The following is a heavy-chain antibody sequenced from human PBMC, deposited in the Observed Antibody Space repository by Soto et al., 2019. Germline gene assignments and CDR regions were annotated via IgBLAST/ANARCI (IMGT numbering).Heavy chain of an antibody. CDR2: ISGSGGST. J-gene: IGHJ3*02. D-gene: IGHD2-15*01. V-gene: IGHV3-23*01. CDR3: AKVLSGRKGGDAFDI. Sequence: GGSLRLSCAASGFTFSSYAMSWVRQAPGKGLEWVSAISGSGGSTYYADSVKGRFTISRDNSKNKLYMKRNSLRAEDTAVYYCAKVLSGRKGGDAFDIWGQGTMVTVSS. CDR1: GFTFSSYA.